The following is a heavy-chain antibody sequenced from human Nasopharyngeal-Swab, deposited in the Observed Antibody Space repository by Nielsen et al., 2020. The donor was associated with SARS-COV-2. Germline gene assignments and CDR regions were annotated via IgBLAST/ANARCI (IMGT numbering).Heavy chain of an antibody. Sequence: GGSLRLSCAASGFTFSSYAMHWVRQAPGKGLEWVAVISYHGSNKYYADSVKGRFTISRDNSKNTLYLQMNSLRAEDTAVYYCARERVAWIVVVVAGREFDPWGQGTLVTVSS. CDR2: ISYHGSNK. J-gene: IGHJ5*02. V-gene: IGHV3-30-3*01. CDR1: GFTFSSYA. D-gene: IGHD2-15*01. CDR3: ARERVAWIVVVVAGREFDP.